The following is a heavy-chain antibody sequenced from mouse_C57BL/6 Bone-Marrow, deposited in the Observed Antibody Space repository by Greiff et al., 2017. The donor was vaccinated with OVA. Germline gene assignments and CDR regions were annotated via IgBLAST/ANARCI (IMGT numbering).Heavy chain of an antibody. CDR1: GYTFTSYW. CDR3: ARCYYSSLYYFDY. D-gene: IGHD1-1*01. J-gene: IGHJ2*01. Sequence: QVQLQQPGTELVKPGASVKLSCKASGYTFTSYWMHWVKQRPGQGLEWIGNINPSNGGTNYNEKFKSKATLTVDKSSSTAYMQLSSLTSGDSAVYYGARCYYSSLYYFDYWGQGTTLTVSS. CDR2: INPSNGGT. V-gene: IGHV1-53*01.